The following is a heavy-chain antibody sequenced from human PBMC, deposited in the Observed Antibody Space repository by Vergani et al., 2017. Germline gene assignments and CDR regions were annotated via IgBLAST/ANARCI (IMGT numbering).Heavy chain of an antibody. CDR1: GFTFSSCG. J-gene: IGHJ4*02. V-gene: IGHV3-30*02. CDR3: AKLGVVVPAAMNPDY. Sequence: QVQLVESGGGVVQPGGSLRLSCAASGFTFSSCGMHWVRQAPGKGLEWVAFIRYDGSNKYYAHSVKGRFTISRDNSKNTLYLQMNSLRAEDTAVYYCAKLGVVVPAAMNPDYWGQGTLVTVSS. CDR2: IRYDGSNK. D-gene: IGHD2-2*01.